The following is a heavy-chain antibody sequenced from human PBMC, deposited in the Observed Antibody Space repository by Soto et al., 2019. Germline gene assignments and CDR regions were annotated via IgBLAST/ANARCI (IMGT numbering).Heavy chain of an antibody. D-gene: IGHD2-8*01. V-gene: IGHV3-30-3*01. J-gene: IGHJ4*02. Sequence: GGSLRLSCAASGFTFSSYAMHWVRQAPGKGLEWVAVISYDGSNKYYADSVKGRFTISRDNSKNTLYLQMNSLRAEDTAVYYCARGGGYCTNGVCSSYYFDYWGQGTLVTVSS. CDR1: GFTFSSYA. CDR3: ARGGGYCTNGVCSSYYFDY. CDR2: ISYDGSNK.